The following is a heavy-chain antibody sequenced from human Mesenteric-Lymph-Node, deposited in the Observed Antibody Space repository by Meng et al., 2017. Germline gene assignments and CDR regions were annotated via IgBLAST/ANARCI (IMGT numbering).Heavy chain of an antibody. J-gene: IGHJ6*02. CDR2: ISSSGSTI. CDR1: GFTFSSYS. CDR3: ARWNTVRGARYYYYYGMDV. Sequence: GESLKISCAASGFTFSSYSMNWVRQAPGKGLEWVSYISSSGSTIYYADSVKGRFTISRDNAKNSLYLQMNSLRAEDTAVYYCARWNTVRGARYYYYYGMDVWGQGTTVTVSS. D-gene: IGHD3-10*01. V-gene: IGHV3-48*04.